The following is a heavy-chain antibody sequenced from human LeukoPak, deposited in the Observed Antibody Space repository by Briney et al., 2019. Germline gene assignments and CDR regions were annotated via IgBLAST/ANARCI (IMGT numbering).Heavy chain of an antibody. V-gene: IGHV3-7*01. D-gene: IGHD3-9*01. J-gene: IGHJ4*02. CDR2: IKEDGSEK. CDR1: GFTFSSYW. Sequence: GGSLRLSCAASGFTFSSYWMSWVRQAPGKGLEWVANIKEDGSEKYYADSVKGRFTISRDNSKNTLYLQMNSLRAEDTAVYYCARDSPRTGRYFDWLLFDYWGQGTLVTVSS. CDR3: ARDSPRTGRYFDWLLFDY.